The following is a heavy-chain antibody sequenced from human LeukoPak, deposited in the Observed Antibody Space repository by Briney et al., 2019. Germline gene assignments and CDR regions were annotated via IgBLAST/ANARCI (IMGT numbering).Heavy chain of an antibody. J-gene: IGHJ6*03. CDR3: VRGSGGFRRYYYFYMDV. CDR2: IDSAGSTT. D-gene: IGHD2-15*01. V-gene: IGHV3-74*01. CDR1: GFTFSNYW. Sequence: GGSLRLSCAASGFTFSNYWMHWVRQAPGKGLVWVSRIDSAGSTTSYADSVKGRFIISRDYARNTLYLQMNSLRDEDTAVYCCVRGSGGFRRYYYFYMDVWGKGTTVTVSS.